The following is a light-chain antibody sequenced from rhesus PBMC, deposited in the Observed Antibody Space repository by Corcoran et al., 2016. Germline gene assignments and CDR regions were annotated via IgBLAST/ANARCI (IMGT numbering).Light chain of an antibody. CDR1: QSVSSY. V-gene: IGKV3S9*01. CDR3: QQYNHWNS. CDR2: GAS. J-gene: IGKJ2*01. Sequence: EIVMTQSPATLSLSPGERATLSCRASQSVSSYVAWYQQKPEQAPRLLIYGASTRATGIPDRFSGRGSGTDFTLFISRQEPEDVGVYYCQQYNHWNSFGQGAKVEVK.